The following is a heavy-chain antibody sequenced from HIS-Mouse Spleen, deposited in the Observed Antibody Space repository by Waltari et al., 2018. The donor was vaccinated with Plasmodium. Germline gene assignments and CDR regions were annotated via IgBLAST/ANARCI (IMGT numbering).Heavy chain of an antibody. Sequence: QVQLQESGPGLVKPSETLSLTCTVSGGPISSYYWSWIRQPPGKGLEWIGYISYSGSTNYNPSLKSRVTISVDTSKNQFSLKLSSVTAADTAVYYCARLRYSYGYFDYWGQGTLVTVSS. V-gene: IGHV4-59*08. J-gene: IGHJ4*02. D-gene: IGHD5-18*01. CDR3: ARLRYSYGYFDY. CDR2: ISYSGST. CDR1: GGPISSYY.